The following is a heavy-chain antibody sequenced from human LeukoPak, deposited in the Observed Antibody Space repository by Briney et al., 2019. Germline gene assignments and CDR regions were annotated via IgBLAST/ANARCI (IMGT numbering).Heavy chain of an antibody. J-gene: IGHJ4*02. CDR3: SRWGSGRSVRVDY. D-gene: IGHD3-10*01. Sequence: GRSLRLSCTAPGSTFGDYAMSWVRQAPGKGLEWVGFIRSKAYGGTTEYAASVKGRFTISRDDSKSIAYLQMNSLKTEDTAVYYCSRWGSGRSVRVDYWGQGTLVTVSS. CDR1: GSTFGDYA. V-gene: IGHV3-49*04. CDR2: IRSKAYGGTT.